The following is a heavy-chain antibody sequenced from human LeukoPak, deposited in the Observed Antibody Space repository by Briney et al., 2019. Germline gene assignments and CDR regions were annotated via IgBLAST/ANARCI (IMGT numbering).Heavy chain of an antibody. CDR3: AREGSHYHDSSGYLINPFDY. V-gene: IGHV3-53*01. CDR1: GFTVNSHY. Sequence: GGSLRLSCAASGFTVNSHYMSWVRQAPGKGLEWVSVIYSGGSTYYADSVKGRFTISRDNSKNTLYLQMNSLRAEDTAVYYCAREGSHYHDSSGYLINPFDYWGQGTLVTVSS. CDR2: IYSGGST. D-gene: IGHD3-22*01. J-gene: IGHJ4*02.